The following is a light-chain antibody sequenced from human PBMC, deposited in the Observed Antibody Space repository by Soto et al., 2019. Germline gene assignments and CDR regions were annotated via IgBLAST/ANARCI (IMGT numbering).Light chain of an antibody. V-gene: IGLV2-23*01. CDR1: NSDIGSYNL. CDR2: EGT. J-gene: IGLJ2*01. Sequence: QSALTQPASVSGSPGQSITISCTGTNSDIGSYNLVSWYQQHPGKVPRLMIYEGTKRPSGLSNRFYGSRSGNTASLTISGLQAEDESDYYCCSYGGNAFFAIFGGGTPLTVL. CDR3: CSYGGNAFFAI.